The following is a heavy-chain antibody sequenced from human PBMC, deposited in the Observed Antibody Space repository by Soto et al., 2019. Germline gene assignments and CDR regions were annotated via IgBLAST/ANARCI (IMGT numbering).Heavy chain of an antibody. CDR3: ARVLTIFGVFTTYNGMDV. J-gene: IGHJ6*02. D-gene: IGHD3-3*01. CDR2: IYSGGST. Sequence: EVQLVESGGGLIQPGGSLRLSCAASGFTVSSNYMSWVRQAPGKGLEWVSVIYSGGSTYYADSVKGRFTISRDNSKNTRYIQMNSLRAEDTAVYYCARVLTIFGVFTTYNGMDVWGQGTTVTVTS. V-gene: IGHV3-53*01. CDR1: GFTVSSNY.